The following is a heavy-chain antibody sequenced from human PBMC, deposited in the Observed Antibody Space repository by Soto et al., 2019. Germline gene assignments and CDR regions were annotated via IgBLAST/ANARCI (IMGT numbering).Heavy chain of an antibody. Sequence: EVQLLESGVVLVQPGGSLRLSCEASGFTFSNYAMSWVRQAPGKGLEWVSVICDTGDSTYYADSVKGRFAISRDRSKNSLYLQLNSLRVEDTAIYYCAKGRSATCYAPVDYWGQGTLVTVSS. CDR1: GFTFSNYA. CDR3: AKGRSATCYAPVDY. V-gene: IGHV3-23*01. D-gene: IGHD2-2*01. CDR2: ICDTGDST. J-gene: IGHJ4*02.